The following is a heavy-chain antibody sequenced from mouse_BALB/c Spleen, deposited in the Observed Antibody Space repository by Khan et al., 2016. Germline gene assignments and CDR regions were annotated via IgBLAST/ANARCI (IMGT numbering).Heavy chain of an antibody. V-gene: IGHV14-3*02. CDR3: ARTPYDYDVGFAY. J-gene: IGHJ3*01. CDR2: IDPANGNT. D-gene: IGHD2-4*01. CDR1: GFNIKDTY. Sequence: VQLQQSGAELVKPGASVKLSCTASGFNIKDTYMHWVKQRPEQGLEWIGRIDPANGNTKYDPKFQGKATITADTSSNTAYLQLSSLTSEDTAVSYWARTPYDYDVGFAYWGQGTLVTVSA.